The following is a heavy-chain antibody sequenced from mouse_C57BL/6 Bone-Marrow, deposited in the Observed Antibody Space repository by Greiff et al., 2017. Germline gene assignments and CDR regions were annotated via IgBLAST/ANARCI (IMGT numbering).Heavy chain of an antibody. J-gene: IGHJ1*03. Sequence: VQLQQSGPELVKPGASVKISCKASGYTFTDYYMNWVKQSHGKSLEWIGDINPNNGGTSYNQKFKGKATLTVDKSSSTAYMELRSLTSEDSAVYYCARSTTMVTRGGYFDVWGTGTTVTVSS. CDR3: ARSTTMVTRGGYFDV. V-gene: IGHV1-26*01. CDR2: INPNNGGT. CDR1: GYTFTDYY. D-gene: IGHD2-2*01.